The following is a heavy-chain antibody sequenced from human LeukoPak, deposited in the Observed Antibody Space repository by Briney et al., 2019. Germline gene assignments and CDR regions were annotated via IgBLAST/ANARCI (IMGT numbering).Heavy chain of an antibody. V-gene: IGHV1-69*01. J-gene: IGHJ3*02. Sequence: SVKVSCTASGGTFSSYAISWVRQAPGQGLEWMGGIIPIFGTANYAQKFQGRVTITADESTSTAYMELSSLRSEDTAVYYCAREGIAVALDAFDIWGQGTMVTVSS. D-gene: IGHD6-19*01. CDR1: GGTFSSYA. CDR2: IIPIFGTA. CDR3: AREGIAVALDAFDI.